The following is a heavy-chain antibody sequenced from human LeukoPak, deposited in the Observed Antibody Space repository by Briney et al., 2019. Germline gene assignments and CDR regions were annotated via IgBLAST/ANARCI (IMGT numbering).Heavy chain of an antibody. J-gene: IGHJ4*02. CDR1: GFTFSDHA. V-gene: IGHV3-23*01. D-gene: IGHD1-26*01. Sequence: GGSLRLSCAASGFTFSDHAMSWVRQAPAKGLEWVSSINGNGGGSYYIDSVKGRFTISRDNSKSTLYLQMNSLRAEDTAVYHCAKGPPKFRGGSYCFDYWGQGTLVTVSS. CDR2: INGNGGGS. CDR3: AKGPPKFRGGSYCFDY.